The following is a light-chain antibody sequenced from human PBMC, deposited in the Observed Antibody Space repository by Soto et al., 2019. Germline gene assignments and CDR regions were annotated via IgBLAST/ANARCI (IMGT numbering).Light chain of an antibody. Sequence: QSVLTQPRSVSGSPGQSVTISCTGTSSDVGGYNYVSWYQQHPGKAPKLMIYDVSKRPSGVPDRFSGSKSGNTASLTISGLQAEDEADYYCCSYAGSYRYVFGTGTKLTV. V-gene: IGLV2-11*01. CDR3: CSYAGSYRYV. CDR2: DVS. J-gene: IGLJ1*01. CDR1: SSDVGGYNY.